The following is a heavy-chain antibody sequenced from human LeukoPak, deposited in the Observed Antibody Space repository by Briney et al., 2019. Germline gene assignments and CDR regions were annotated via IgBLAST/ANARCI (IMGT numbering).Heavy chain of an antibody. Sequence: GGSLRLSCAVSGFAFGSEAMNWVRQAPGKGLEWVSAISGSGGTTYYADSVEGRFTLSRDNSKNTLYLQMNSLRAEDTALYYCAKDAPDIVATSYISDDAFDIWGQGTMVTVSS. CDR3: AKDAPDIVATSYISDDAFDI. D-gene: IGHD5-12*01. V-gene: IGHV3-23*01. CDR1: GFAFGSEA. CDR2: ISGSGGTT. J-gene: IGHJ3*02.